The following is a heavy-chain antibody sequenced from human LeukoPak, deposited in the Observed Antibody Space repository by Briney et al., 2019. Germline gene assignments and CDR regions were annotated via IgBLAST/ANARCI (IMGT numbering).Heavy chain of an antibody. V-gene: IGHV3-15*01. D-gene: IGHD3-9*01. Sequence: PGGSLRLSCAASGFNFKNTWLSWVRQAPGKGLEWVGRIISKIDGGTTDYGAPVRGRFTISRDDSTSTLYLEMSSLRSEDTAVYYCTTAFDWILRVPDYWGQGTLVAVSS. CDR2: IISKIDGGTT. CDR1: GFNFKNTW. J-gene: IGHJ4*02. CDR3: TTAFDWILRVPDY.